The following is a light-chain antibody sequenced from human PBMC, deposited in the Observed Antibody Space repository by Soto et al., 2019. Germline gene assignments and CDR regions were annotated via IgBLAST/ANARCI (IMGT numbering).Light chain of an antibody. V-gene: IGLV1-44*01. CDR2: TNT. CDR1: SSNVGGNP. Sequence: QSALTQPPSASGTPGQRVTISCSGSSSNVGGNPVNWYQHVPTTAPKLLIYTNTQRPSGVPDRFSGSKSGTSASLAISGLQPEDEADYYCAAWDDSLNALFGTGTKVTVL. J-gene: IGLJ1*01. CDR3: AAWDDSLNAL.